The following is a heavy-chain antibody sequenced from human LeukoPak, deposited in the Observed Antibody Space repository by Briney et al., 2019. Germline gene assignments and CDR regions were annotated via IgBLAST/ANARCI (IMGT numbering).Heavy chain of an antibody. CDR3: AKDFSVYYHDSRVLDY. Sequence: GASVKVSCKASGYTFTSYDINWVRQATGQGLEWMGWMNPNSGNTGYAQKFQGRVTITRNTSISTAYMELSSLRSEDTAVYYCAKDFSVYYHDSRVLDYWGQGTLVTVSS. D-gene: IGHD3-22*01. J-gene: IGHJ4*02. CDR1: GYTFTSYD. CDR2: MNPNSGNT. V-gene: IGHV1-8*03.